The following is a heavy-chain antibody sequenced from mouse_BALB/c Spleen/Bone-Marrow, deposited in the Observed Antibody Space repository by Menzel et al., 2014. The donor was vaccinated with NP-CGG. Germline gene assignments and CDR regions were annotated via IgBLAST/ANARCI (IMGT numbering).Heavy chain of an antibody. Sequence: VQIQESGGGLVQPGGSLKLSCAASGFDFSRYWMSWVRQAPGKGLEWIGEINPDSSTINYTPSLKDKFIISRDNAKNXLYLQMSKVRSEDTALYYCASLHYYGFFAYWGQGTLVTVSA. D-gene: IGHD1-2*01. CDR1: GFDFSRYW. CDR2: INPDSSTI. V-gene: IGHV4-1*02. CDR3: ASLHYYGFFAY. J-gene: IGHJ3*01.